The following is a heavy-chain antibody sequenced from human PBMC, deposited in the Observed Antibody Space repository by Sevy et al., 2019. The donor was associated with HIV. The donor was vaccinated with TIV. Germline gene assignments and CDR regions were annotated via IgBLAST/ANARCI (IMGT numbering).Heavy chain of an antibody. D-gene: IGHD3-10*01. CDR1: GGSFSGYY. Sequence: SETLSLTCAVYGGSFSGYYWSWIRQPPGKGREWIGEINQSGSTNYNPSLKSRVTISVDTSKNQFSLKLSSVTAADTAVYYCARKVPYFDYWGQGTLVTVSS. V-gene: IGHV4-34*01. CDR3: ARKVPYFDY. J-gene: IGHJ4*02. CDR2: INQSGST.